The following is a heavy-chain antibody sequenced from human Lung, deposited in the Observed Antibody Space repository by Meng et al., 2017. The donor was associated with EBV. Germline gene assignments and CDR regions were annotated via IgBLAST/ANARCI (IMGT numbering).Heavy chain of an antibody. J-gene: IGHJ5*02. CDR3: AREGLVGDLRYFDL. Sequence: QVQRVQSGAEGKKPGASVKVSCKASAYTFAGYYMHWVRQAPGQGLEWMGRINPNSGGANYAQKFQGRVTMTRDTSTSTAYMELSRLRSDDTAVYYCAREGLVGDLRYFDLWGQGTLVTVSS. D-gene: IGHD3-16*01. CDR1: AYTFAGYY. CDR2: INPNSGGA. V-gene: IGHV1-2*06.